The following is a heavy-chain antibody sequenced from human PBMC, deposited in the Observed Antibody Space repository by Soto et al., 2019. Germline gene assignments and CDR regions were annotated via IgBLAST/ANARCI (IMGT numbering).Heavy chain of an antibody. D-gene: IGHD3-10*01. Sequence: QVQLVQSGAEVKKPGSSVKVSCKASGGTFSSYAISWVRQAPGQGLEWMGGIIPIFGTANYAQKFQGRVRITADESTSTAYMELSRLRSEDTAVYYCARVPSSGSYPYNWFDPWGQGTLVTVSS. V-gene: IGHV1-69*12. CDR3: ARVPSSGSYPYNWFDP. CDR2: IIPIFGTA. CDR1: GGTFSSYA. J-gene: IGHJ5*02.